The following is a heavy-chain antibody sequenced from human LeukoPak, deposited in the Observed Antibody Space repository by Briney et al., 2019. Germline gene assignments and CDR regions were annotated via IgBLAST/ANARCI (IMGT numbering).Heavy chain of an antibody. D-gene: IGHD3-10*01. Sequence: SETLSLTCTVSGGSIRSTSYYWGWIRQPPGKGLEWIGSIYYSGSTYYNPSLKSRVTISVDTSKNQFSLKLSSVTAADTAVYYCARDLAMVRGVIGAFDIWGQGTMVTVSS. V-gene: IGHV4-39*07. CDR3: ARDLAMVRGVIGAFDI. J-gene: IGHJ3*02. CDR1: GGSIRSTSYY. CDR2: IYYSGST.